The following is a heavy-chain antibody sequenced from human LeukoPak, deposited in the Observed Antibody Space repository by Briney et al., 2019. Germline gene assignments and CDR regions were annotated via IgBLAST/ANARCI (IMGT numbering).Heavy chain of an antibody. Sequence: ASVKVSCKASGYTFTSYYMHWVRQAPGQGLEWMGIINPSGGSTSYAQKFQGRVTITADKSTSTAYMELSSLRSEDTAVYYCARARRDCGGDCYYFDYWGQGTLVTVSS. V-gene: IGHV1-46*01. CDR1: GYTFTSYY. CDR3: ARARRDCGGDCYYFDY. J-gene: IGHJ4*02. CDR2: INPSGGST. D-gene: IGHD2-21*02.